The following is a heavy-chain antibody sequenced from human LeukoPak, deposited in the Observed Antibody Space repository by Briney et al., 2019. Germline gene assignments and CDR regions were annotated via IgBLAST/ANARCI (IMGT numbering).Heavy chain of an antibody. V-gene: IGHV1-18*01. Sequence: ASVKVSCKASGYTFTSYGISWVRQAPGQGLEWMGWISAYNGNTNYAQKLQGRVTMTTDTSTSTAYMELRSLRSDGTAVYYCARDSWYYYDSSGHPRFDYWGQGTLVTVSS. J-gene: IGHJ4*02. D-gene: IGHD3-22*01. CDR3: ARDSWYYYDSSGHPRFDY. CDR2: ISAYNGNT. CDR1: GYTFTSYG.